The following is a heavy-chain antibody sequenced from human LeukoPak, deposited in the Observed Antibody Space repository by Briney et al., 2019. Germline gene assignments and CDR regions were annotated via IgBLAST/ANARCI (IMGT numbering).Heavy chain of an antibody. D-gene: IGHD6-19*01. Sequence: GGSLRLSCAASGFPFSQAWMSWVRQAPGKGLEWVSYISSSGSTIYYADSVKGRFTMSRDNAKKSLYLQMNSLRAEDTAVYYCARGADSSGWYDYWGQGTLVTVSS. J-gene: IGHJ4*02. CDR2: ISSSGSTI. CDR1: GFPFSQAW. CDR3: ARGADSSGWYDY. V-gene: IGHV3-11*01.